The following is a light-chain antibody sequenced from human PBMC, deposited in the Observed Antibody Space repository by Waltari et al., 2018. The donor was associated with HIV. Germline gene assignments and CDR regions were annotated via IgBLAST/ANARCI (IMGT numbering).Light chain of an antibody. V-gene: IGLV3-25*03. CDR1: ALPSQY. J-gene: IGLJ3*02. Sequence: SYELTQPPSVSVSPGQTAKITCSGDALPSQYPHWFQQKPGQAPLLVSYQDSQRPSGIPELVSVSHSETTVNLTISGVQAEDEADYYCESADNSGTYWVFGGGTKLTVL. CDR3: ESADNSGTYWV. CDR2: QDS.